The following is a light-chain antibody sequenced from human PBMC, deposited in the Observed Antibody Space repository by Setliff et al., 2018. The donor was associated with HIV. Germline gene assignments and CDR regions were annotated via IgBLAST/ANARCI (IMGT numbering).Light chain of an antibody. Sequence: QSALTQPASVSGSPGQPITISCTGTSSDVGTYNFVSWYQQHPGKAPKLMICDVTNRPSGVSNRFSGSNSGNTASLTISGLQAEDEADYYCSSYTSNNSGVFGTGTKVTVL. CDR1: SSDVGTYNF. CDR3: SSYTSNNSGV. J-gene: IGLJ1*01. CDR2: DVT. V-gene: IGLV2-14*03.